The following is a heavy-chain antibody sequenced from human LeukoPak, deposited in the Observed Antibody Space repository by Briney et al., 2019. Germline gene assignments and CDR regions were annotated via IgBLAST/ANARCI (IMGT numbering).Heavy chain of an antibody. V-gene: IGHV4-34*12. CDR1: GGSFSGYY. CDR3: VRRVAGSSYRDY. CDR2: ILYSGST. Sequence: PSETLSLTCAVYGGSFSGYYWSWIRQPPGKGLEWIGNILYSGSTNYNPSLKSRVTISVDTSKNQFSLKLSSVTAADTADYYCVRRVAGSSYRDYWGQGTLVTVSS. J-gene: IGHJ4*02. D-gene: IGHD3-22*01.